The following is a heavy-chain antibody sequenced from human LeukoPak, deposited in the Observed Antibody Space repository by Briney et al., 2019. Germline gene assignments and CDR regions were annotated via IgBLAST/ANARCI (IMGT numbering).Heavy chain of an antibody. CDR3: AIPYYYDSSGYYSPLYYYYYMDV. Sequence: SVKVSCEASGGTFSSYAISWVRQAPGQGLEWMGGIIPICGTANYAQKFQGRVTITADESTSIAYMELSSLRSEDTAVYYCAIPYYYDSSGYYSPLYYYYYMDVWGKGTTVTVSS. J-gene: IGHJ6*03. D-gene: IGHD3-22*01. CDR2: IIPICGTA. CDR1: GGTFSSYA. V-gene: IGHV1-69*01.